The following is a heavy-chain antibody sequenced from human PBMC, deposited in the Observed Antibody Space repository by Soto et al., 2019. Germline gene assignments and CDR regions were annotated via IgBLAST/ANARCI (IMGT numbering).Heavy chain of an antibody. D-gene: IGHD6-19*01. V-gene: IGHV5-10-1*01. Sequence: LRISFQGSVYSFTGYWRSWVRQMPGQGLEWMGRIDPSDSYSNYSPSFQGHVTIPADKSISTASLQWSSLKASDTALYYCPSLDQSAIAVAPRTLYYYCGMDVWGQGTRVTAP. J-gene: IGHJ6*02. CDR1: VYSFTGYW. CDR2: IDPSDSYS. CDR3: PSLDQSAIAVAPRTLYYYCGMDV.